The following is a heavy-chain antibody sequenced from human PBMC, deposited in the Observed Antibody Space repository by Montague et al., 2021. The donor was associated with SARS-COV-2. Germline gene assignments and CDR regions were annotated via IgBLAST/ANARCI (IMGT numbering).Heavy chain of an antibody. CDR2: INRSGTT. J-gene: IGHJ4*02. D-gene: IGHD4-23*01. V-gene: IGHV4-34*01. CDR3: ARWDPQTLTLIGLRGKSASDY. CDR1: SGSFSGYY. Sequence: SETLSLTCAVYSGSFSGYYWTWIRQSPGKGLEWIAEINRSGTTNYNFNPSLRSRVTISVDTSKSQFSLKLSSVTAADTGVYYCARWDPQTLTLIGLRGKSASDYWGQGTLVTVSS.